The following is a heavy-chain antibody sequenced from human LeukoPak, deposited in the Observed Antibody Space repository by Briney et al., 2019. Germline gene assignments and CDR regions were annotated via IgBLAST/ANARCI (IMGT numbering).Heavy chain of an antibody. CDR2: ISSSSSYI. CDR3: ARDRSQRVTNADSFEY. CDR1: GFTFSSYS. D-gene: IGHD2-21*02. Sequence: GGSLRLSCAASGFTFSSYSLSWVRQAPGKGLEWVSSISSSSSYISYADSMKGRFTISRDNAKNSLYLQMNSLRAEDTAVDYCARDRSQRVTNADSFEYGGQGTLVTVSS. V-gene: IGHV3-21*01. J-gene: IGHJ4*02.